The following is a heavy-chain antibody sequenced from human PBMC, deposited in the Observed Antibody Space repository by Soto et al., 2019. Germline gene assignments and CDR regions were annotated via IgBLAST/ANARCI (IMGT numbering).Heavy chain of an antibody. D-gene: IGHD2-2*01. J-gene: IGHJ5*02. CDR2: ISLYSDGT. V-gene: IGHV1-18*01. CDR3: ARVVPGAEAWFGP. CDR1: GYTFSNYG. Sequence: ASVKVSCKTSGYTFSNYGMTWVQQAPGQPLEWLGWISLYSDGTNYAQKFQGRVSMTTDTSTTTAYMELRSLRSDDTAVYYCARVVPGAEAWFGPWGQGTMVTV.